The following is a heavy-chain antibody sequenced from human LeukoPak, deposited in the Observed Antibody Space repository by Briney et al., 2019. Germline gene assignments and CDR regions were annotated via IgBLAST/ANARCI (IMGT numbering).Heavy chain of an antibody. CDR1: GFTFSSYA. J-gene: IGHJ4*02. D-gene: IGHD4-11*01. CDR3: ARDRIYSNFDY. Sequence: GGSLRLSCATSGFTFSSYAMHWVRQAPGKGLEWVSYISSSSSTIYYADSVKGRFTISRDNAKNSLYLQMNSLRAEDTAVYYCARDRIYSNFDYWGQGTLVTVSS. V-gene: IGHV3-48*01. CDR2: ISSSSSTI.